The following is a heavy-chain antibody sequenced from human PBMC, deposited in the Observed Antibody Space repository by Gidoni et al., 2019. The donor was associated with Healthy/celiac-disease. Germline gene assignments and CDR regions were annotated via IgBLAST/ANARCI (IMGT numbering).Heavy chain of an antibody. J-gene: IGHJ4*02. CDR2: IYYSGST. D-gene: IGHD6-13*01. CDR1: GGPISSSSYY. Sequence: QLQLQESGPGLVKPSETLSLTCTVSGGPISSSSYYWGWTRQPPGKGLEWIGSIYYSGSTYYNPSLKSRVTISVDTSKNQFSLKLSSVTAADTAVYYCARRGLAAAGSFDYWGQGTLVTVSS. CDR3: ARRGLAAAGSFDY. V-gene: IGHV4-39*01.